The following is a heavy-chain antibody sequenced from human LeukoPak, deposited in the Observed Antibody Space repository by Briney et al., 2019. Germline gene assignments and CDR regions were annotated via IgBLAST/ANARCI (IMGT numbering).Heavy chain of an antibody. J-gene: IGHJ5*02. CDR3: AKGRSSAWSNWFDP. Sequence: GGSLRLSCAASGFTFSSYAMHWVRQAPGKGLEWVAVISYDGSNKYYADSVKGRFTISRDNSKNTLYLQMNSLRAEDTAVYYCAKGRSSAWSNWFDPWGQGTLVSVSS. V-gene: IGHV3-30-3*01. D-gene: IGHD6-19*01. CDR1: GFTFSSYA. CDR2: ISYDGSNK.